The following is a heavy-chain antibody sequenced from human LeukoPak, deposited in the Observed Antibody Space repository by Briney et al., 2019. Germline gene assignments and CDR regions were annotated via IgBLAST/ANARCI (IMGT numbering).Heavy chain of an antibody. CDR1: GFTFSNAW. J-gene: IGHJ3*02. CDR2: IKSKTDGGTT. D-gene: IGHD5-12*01. CDR3: TTADSGYDFRTFDI. V-gene: IGHV3-15*01. Sequence: PGGSLRLSCAASGFTFSNAWMSWVRQAPGKGLEWVGRIKSKTDGGTTDYAAPVKGRFTISRDDSKNTLYLQMNSLKTEDTAVYYCTTADSGYDFRTFDIWGQGTMVTVPS.